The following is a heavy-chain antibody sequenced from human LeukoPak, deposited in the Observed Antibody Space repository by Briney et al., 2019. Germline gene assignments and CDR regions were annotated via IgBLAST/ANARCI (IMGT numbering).Heavy chain of an antibody. V-gene: IGHV3-7*01. J-gene: IGHJ4*02. Sequence: GGSLRLSCVASGFTFSSYWMSWVRQAPGKGLEWVANIKQDGSEKYYVDSVKGRFTISRDNAKNSLYLQMNSLRAEDTAVYYCARDDRSRNVDYWGQGTLVTVSS. CDR2: IKQDGSEK. CDR1: GFTFSSYW. CDR3: ARDDRSRNVDY. D-gene: IGHD1-26*01.